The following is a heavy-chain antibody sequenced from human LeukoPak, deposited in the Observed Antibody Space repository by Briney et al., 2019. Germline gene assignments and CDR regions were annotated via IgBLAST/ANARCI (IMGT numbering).Heavy chain of an antibody. CDR2: MNPNSGNT. V-gene: IGHV1-8*01. J-gene: IGHJ4*02. CDR3: ARGRNAQVVVVITTVVFDY. Sequence: ASVKVSCKASGYTFTSYDINWVRQATGQGLEWMGWMNPNSGNTGYAQKFQGRVTMTRKTSISTAYMELSSLRSEDTAVYYCARGRNAQVVVVITTVVFDYWGQGTLVTVSS. D-gene: IGHD3-22*01. CDR1: GYTFTSYD.